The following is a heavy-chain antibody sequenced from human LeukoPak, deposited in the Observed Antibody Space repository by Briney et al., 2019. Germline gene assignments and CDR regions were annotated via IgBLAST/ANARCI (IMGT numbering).Heavy chain of an antibody. CDR2: SSNSSSYR. CDR3: ARDLAAAGTRGLDY. V-gene: IGHV3-21*01. Sequence: GGSLRLSCPVSGFTFSSYSMNWVRQPPRKGLGWVSSSSNSSSYRYYADSVKGRFTISRDNAKNSLYLQMNNLRAEDTAVYYCARDLAAAGTRGLDYWGQGTLVTVSS. D-gene: IGHD6-13*01. CDR1: GFTFSSYS. J-gene: IGHJ4*02.